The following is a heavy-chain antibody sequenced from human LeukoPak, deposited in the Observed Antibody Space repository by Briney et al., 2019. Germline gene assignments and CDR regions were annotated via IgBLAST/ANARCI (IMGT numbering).Heavy chain of an antibody. J-gene: IGHJ4*02. CDR2: IKSKTDGGTT. CDR1: GFTFSNAW. CDR3: TTDLYYDILTGYFFDY. V-gene: IGHV3-15*01. D-gene: IGHD3-9*01. Sequence: PGGSLRLSCAASGFTFSNAWMSWVRQAPGKGLEWVGRIKSKTDGGTTDYAAPVKGRFTISREDSKNTLYLQMNSLKTEDTAVYYCTTDLYYDILTGYFFDYWGQGTLVTVSS.